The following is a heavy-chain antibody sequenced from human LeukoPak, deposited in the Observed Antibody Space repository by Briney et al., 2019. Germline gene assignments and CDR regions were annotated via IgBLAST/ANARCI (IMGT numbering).Heavy chain of an antibody. J-gene: IGHJ4*02. V-gene: IGHV3-23*01. CDR2: ISGSGGST. Sequence: PGGSLRLSCAASGFTFSSYAMSWVRQAPGKGLEWVSAISGSGGSTYYAYSVKGRFTISRDNSKNTLYLQMYSLRAEDTAVYYCAKLPSYYDSSGYYDYWGQGTLVTVSS. CDR3: AKLPSYYDSSGYYDY. D-gene: IGHD3-22*01. CDR1: GFTFSSYA.